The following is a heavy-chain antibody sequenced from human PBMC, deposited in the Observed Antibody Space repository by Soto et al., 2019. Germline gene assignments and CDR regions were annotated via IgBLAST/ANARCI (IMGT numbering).Heavy chain of an antibody. Sequence: QVQLVQSGAEVKKPGASVKVSCKASGYTFTSYAMHWVRQAPGQRLEWMGWINAGNGNTKYSQKFQGGVTIPRDTSASTAYMELSSLRSEDTAVYYCARGGSKLRYFDWLPYYWGQGTLVTVSS. CDR2: INAGNGNT. CDR3: ARGGSKLRYFDWLPYY. CDR1: GYTFTSYA. J-gene: IGHJ4*02. D-gene: IGHD3-9*01. V-gene: IGHV1-3*01.